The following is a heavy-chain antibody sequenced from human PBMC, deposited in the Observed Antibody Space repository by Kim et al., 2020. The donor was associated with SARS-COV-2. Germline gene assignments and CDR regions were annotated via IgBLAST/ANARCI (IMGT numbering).Heavy chain of an antibody. Sequence: GGSLRLSCAASGFTFSIYGMHWVRQAPGKGLEWVAVIWYDGSNKYYADSVKGRFTISRDNSKNTQYLQMNSLRDEDTAVYYCARDQLGIDYYGMDVWGQGATVTVSS. J-gene: IGHJ6*02. CDR2: IWYDGSNK. D-gene: IGHD6-13*01. CDR1: GFTFSIYG. V-gene: IGHV3-33*01. CDR3: ARDQLGIDYYGMDV.